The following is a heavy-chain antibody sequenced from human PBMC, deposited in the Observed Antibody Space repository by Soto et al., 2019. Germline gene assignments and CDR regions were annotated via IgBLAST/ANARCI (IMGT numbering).Heavy chain of an antibody. D-gene: IGHD3-9*01. J-gene: IGHJ4*02. Sequence: ASVKDSCKASGYTFTSYYMHWVRQAPGQGLEWMGIINPSGGSTNYAQKLQGRVTMTTDTSTSTAYMELRSLRSDDTAVYYCARDSHYDILTGLWDYWGQGTLVTVSS. CDR3: ARDSHYDILTGLWDY. V-gene: IGHV1-46*01. CDR2: INPSGGST. CDR1: GYTFTSYY.